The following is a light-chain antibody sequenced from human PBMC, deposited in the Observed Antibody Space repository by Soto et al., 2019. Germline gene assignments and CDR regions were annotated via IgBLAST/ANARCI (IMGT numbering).Light chain of an antibody. CDR1: QTIDSW. Sequence: DIQMTQSPSTLSASVGDRVTITCRASQTIDSWLAWYQQRPGKPPNLLIYKASTLASGVPSRFSGSGSGREFTLTINSLQPDDFATYYCQQYHIYSGTFGQGTKVEIK. V-gene: IGKV1-5*03. CDR2: KAS. CDR3: QQYHIYSGT. J-gene: IGKJ1*01.